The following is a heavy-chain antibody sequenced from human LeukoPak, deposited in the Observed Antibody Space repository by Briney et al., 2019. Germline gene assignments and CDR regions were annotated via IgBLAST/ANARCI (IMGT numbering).Heavy chain of an antibody. Sequence: KPSETLSLTCTVSDGSINSYYWNWIRQPPGKGLEWIGFIYYSGSTNYNPSLQSRVSISVDLSKNQFSLKLTSVTAADTAVYYCARWRNSPRNASDVWGQGSVVIVSS. CDR1: DGSINSYY. CDR3: ARWRNSPRNASDV. CDR2: IYYSGST. V-gene: IGHV4-59*01. D-gene: IGHD3-3*01. J-gene: IGHJ3*01.